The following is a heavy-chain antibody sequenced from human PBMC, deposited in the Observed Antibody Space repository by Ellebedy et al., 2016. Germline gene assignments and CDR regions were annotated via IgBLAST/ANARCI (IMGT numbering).Heavy chain of an antibody. D-gene: IGHD3-9*01. V-gene: IGHV4-34*01. CDR3: ARGAYDVLTGANNWFDP. Sequence: GSLRLSCAVYGGSFSGYYWSWIRQPPGKGLEWIGEINHSGNTNYNPSLKSRVTISVDTSKNQFSLNLTSVTAADTAVYYCARGAYDVLTGANNWFDPWGQGTLVLVSS. CDR2: INHSGNT. J-gene: IGHJ5*02. CDR1: GGSFSGYY.